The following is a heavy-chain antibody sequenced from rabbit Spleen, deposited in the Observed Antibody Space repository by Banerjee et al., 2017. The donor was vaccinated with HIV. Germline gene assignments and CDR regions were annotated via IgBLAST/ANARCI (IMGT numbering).Heavy chain of an antibody. J-gene: IGHJ4*01. Sequence: QSLEESGGDLVKPEGSLTLTCTASGFSFSSSYYMCWVRQAPGKGLECIACIYGDRSGSTYYANWAKGRFTISRTSSTTVTLQMTSLTAADTATYFCARGYTYGYAGSDLWGPGTLVTVS. CDR2: IYGDRSGST. CDR3: ARGYTYGYAGSDL. CDR1: GFSFSSSYY. D-gene: IGHD6-1*01. V-gene: IGHV1S40*01.